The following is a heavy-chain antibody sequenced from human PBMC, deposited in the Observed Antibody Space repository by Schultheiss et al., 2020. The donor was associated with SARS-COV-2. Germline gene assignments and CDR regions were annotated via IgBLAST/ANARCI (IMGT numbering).Heavy chain of an antibody. CDR1: GFTVSSNY. CDR3: ARARGSSWYRVDY. V-gene: IGHV3-66*01. Sequence: GGSLRLSCAASGFTVSSNYMSWVRQAPGKGLEWVSVIYSGGSTYYADSVKGRFTISRDNSKNTLYLQMNSLRAEDTAVYYCARARGSSWYRVDYWGQGTLVTVSS. D-gene: IGHD6-13*01. J-gene: IGHJ4*02. CDR2: IYSGGST.